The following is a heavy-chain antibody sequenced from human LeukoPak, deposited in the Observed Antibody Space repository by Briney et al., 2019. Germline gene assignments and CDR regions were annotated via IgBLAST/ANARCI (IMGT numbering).Heavy chain of an antibody. J-gene: IGHJ6*03. CDR2: INPTSGAT. CDR1: GYTFTVYY. D-gene: IGHD1-7*01. V-gene: IGHV1-2*06. Sequence: GASVKVSCKPSGYTFTVYYIHWVRQAPRQGLEWMGRINPTSGATNYAPKFQGRVTMTRDTSISTAYMELNSLRSDDTAVYYCARTAPDNWNYLGWNRAYYYYYMDVWGKGTTVTVSS. CDR3: ARTAPDNWNYLGWNRAYYYYYMDV.